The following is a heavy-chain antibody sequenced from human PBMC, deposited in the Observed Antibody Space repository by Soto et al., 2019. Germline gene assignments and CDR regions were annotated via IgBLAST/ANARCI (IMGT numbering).Heavy chain of an antibody. CDR2: IWSAGLT. V-gene: IGHV3-53*01. J-gene: IGHJ5*02. Sequence: LRLSCAASGFTVSSKYMNWVRQAPGKGLEWVSIIWSAGLTYYADSVRGRFTISRDISKNILFLQMNNLRAEDSAIYYCARELPPDLWGQGTLVTVSS. CDR3: ARELPPDL. D-gene: IGHD2-15*01. CDR1: GFTVSSKY.